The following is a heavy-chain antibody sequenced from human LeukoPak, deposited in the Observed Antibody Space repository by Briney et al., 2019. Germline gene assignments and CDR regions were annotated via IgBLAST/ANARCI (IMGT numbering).Heavy chain of an antibody. CDR1: GVSINNFY. J-gene: IGHJ4*02. D-gene: IGHD6-13*01. V-gene: IGHV4-59*01. Sequence: SETLSLTCTVSGVSINNFYWSWIRQPPGKGLEWIGYIYYTGSTDYNPSLTSRVTISVDASKNQFSLKLSSVTAADTAVYYCANLAAAGTFFDYWGQGTLVTVSS. CDR3: ANLAAAGTFFDY. CDR2: IYYTGST.